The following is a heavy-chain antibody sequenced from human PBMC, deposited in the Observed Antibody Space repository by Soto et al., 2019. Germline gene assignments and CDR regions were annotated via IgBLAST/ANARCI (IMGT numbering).Heavy chain of an antibody. J-gene: IGHJ4*02. CDR1: GFTFSSYA. CDR3: ARGTRTTGDY. V-gene: IGHV3-23*01. D-gene: IGHD1-1*01. Sequence: GGSLRLSCAASGFTFSSYAMSWVRQAPGKGLEWVSAISGSGTGTYYADSVKGRFTISRDNSKNTLYLQMNSLRAEDTAVYYCARGTRTTGDYWGQGTLVTVSS. CDR2: ISGSGTGT.